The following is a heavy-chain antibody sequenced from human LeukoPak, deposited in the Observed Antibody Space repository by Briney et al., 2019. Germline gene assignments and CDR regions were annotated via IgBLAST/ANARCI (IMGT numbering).Heavy chain of an antibody. CDR2: IYHSGST. D-gene: IGHD1-26*01. Sequence: KASETLSLTCTVSGHSISSDYYWAWVRQPPGKGLEWIGSIYHSGSTYYGPALKSRVTISVDTSKNQFSLKLTSVTAADTAIYYCARDSGSYFQGKKFDYWGQGTLVTVSS. J-gene: IGHJ4*02. CDR1: GHSISSDYY. CDR3: ARDSGSYFQGKKFDY. V-gene: IGHV4-38-2*02.